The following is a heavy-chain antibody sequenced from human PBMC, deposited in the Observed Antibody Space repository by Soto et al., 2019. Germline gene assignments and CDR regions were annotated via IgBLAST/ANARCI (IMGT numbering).Heavy chain of an antibody. CDR1: GFPFSAFA. V-gene: IGHV1-3*01. CDR3: ARAAVRWQLLPYWFDP. J-gene: IGHJ5*02. D-gene: IGHD1-26*01. CDR2: INPGTGDT. Sequence: QVQLVPSGAEVKKTGASVRVSCTASGFPFSAFAIHWVRQAPGQGLEWRGWINPGTGDTNYSQRIQGSATFTRDTSASTVFLELGSLTSEDTAVYFCARAAVRWQLLPYWFDPWGQGALGTVSS.